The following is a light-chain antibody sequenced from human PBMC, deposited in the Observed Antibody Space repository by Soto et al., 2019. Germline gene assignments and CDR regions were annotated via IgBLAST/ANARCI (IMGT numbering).Light chain of an antibody. CDR1: QTISSR. V-gene: IGKV1-5*03. Sequence: DIQMTQSPSSLSASVGDSVTITCRASQTISSRLAWYQQKPGQAPKLLIYKATNLQTGVASRFSGSGSGTEFSLTISGLQPDDFAVYYCQQYNEFQYTFGQGTRLDI. CDR2: KAT. J-gene: IGKJ2*01. CDR3: QQYNEFQYT.